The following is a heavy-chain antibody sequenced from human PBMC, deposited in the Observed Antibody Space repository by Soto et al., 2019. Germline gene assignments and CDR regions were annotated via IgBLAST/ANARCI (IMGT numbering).Heavy chain of an antibody. J-gene: IGHJ4*02. CDR3: ARSKYSISSFDY. CDR1: GFSLSTDDVG. CDR2: IYWDDDK. V-gene: IGHV2-5*02. D-gene: IGHD6-6*01. Sequence: SGPTLVNPTQTLTLTCTFSGFSLSTDDVGVGWIRQPPGKALDWLAVIYWDDDKRYSPSLKSRLTITKDTSKNQVLLTVTNMDPVDTATYFCARSKYSISSFDYWGQGALVTVSS.